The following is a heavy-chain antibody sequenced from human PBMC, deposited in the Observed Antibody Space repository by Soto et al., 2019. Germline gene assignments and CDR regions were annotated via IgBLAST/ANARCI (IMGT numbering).Heavy chain of an antibody. V-gene: IGHV1-18*01. CDR3: ARAPGGGDYGWFAP. Sequence: QIQLLQSGAEVKKPGASVKVSCKASGYTFTSYGISWVRQAPGQGLEWMGWISVYNGNTNYAQRLQGRVTMTTDTSTSTAYLEPRSLRSDDTAVYYCARAPGGGDYGWFAPWGQGTLVNVSS. CDR1: GYTFTSYG. CDR2: ISVYNGNT. J-gene: IGHJ5*02. D-gene: IGHD4-17*01.